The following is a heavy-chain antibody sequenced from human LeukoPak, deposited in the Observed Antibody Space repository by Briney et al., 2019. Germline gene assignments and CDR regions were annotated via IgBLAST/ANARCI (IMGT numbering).Heavy chain of an antibody. V-gene: IGHV3-30*14. CDR1: GFTFNSYS. D-gene: IGHD4-17*01. CDR3: ARVVDHDYGDYYLDY. Sequence: GGSLRLSCAASGFTFNSYSMHWVRQAPGKGLEWVAVIPSDASITYYADSVKGRLTISRDNSKNTLYLQMNSLRAEDTAVYYCARVVDHDYGDYYLDYWGQGTLVTVSS. J-gene: IGHJ4*02. CDR2: IPSDASIT.